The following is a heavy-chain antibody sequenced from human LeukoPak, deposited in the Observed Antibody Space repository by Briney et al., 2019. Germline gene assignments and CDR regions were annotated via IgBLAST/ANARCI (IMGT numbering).Heavy chain of an antibody. Sequence: GGSLTLSCAASGFTFSSYEMNWVRQAPGKGLAWVSYISSSGSTIYYADSVKGRFTISRDNAKNSLYLQMNSLRAEDTAVYYCARAYCSSTSCPLHYYYGMDVWGKGTTVTVSS. CDR2: ISSSGSTI. CDR1: GFTFSSYE. V-gene: IGHV3-48*03. CDR3: ARAYCSSTSCPLHYYYGMDV. J-gene: IGHJ6*04. D-gene: IGHD2-2*01.